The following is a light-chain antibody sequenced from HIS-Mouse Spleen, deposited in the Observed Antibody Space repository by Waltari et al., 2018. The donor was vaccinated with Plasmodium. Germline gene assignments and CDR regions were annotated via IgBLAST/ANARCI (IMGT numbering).Light chain of an antibody. J-gene: IGLJ2*01. Sequence: QSALTQPAPVSGSPGQSTTISGTGTSSDVGGYNYVPWYQQHPGKAPKLMSYDVSNRPSGVSNRFSGSKSGNTASLTISGLQAEDEADYYCSSYTSSRDVVFGGGTKLTVL. CDR3: SSYTSSRDVV. CDR2: DVS. CDR1: SSDVGGYNY. V-gene: IGLV2-14*03.